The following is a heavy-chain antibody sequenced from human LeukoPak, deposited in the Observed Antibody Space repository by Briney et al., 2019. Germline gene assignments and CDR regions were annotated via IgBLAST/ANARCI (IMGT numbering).Heavy chain of an antibody. D-gene: IGHD3-22*01. CDR1: GGSISGYF. V-gene: IGHV4-59*08. J-gene: IGHJ4*02. CDR2: IYYVGST. Sequence: SETLSLTCSVSGGSISGYFWSWTRQPPGKGLEWIGDIYYVGSTKYNPSLTSRVSISIDMSKSQFSLKVSSVTAADTAIYYCARHAQNYDASFDYWGQGALVAVSS. CDR3: ARHAQNYDASFDY.